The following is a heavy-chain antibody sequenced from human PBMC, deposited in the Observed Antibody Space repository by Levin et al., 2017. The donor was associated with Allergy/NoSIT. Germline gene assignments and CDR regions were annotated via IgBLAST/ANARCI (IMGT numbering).Heavy chain of an antibody. CDR1: GDSISSDDDY. CDR2: IHYTGSA. V-gene: IGHV4-30-4*01. Sequence: SQTLSLTCTVSGDSISSDDDYWSWVRQPPGKGLEWIGYIHYTGSAYYNPSLKSRAVISLDTSKNQFSLTLTSVTAADTAIYFCARIFPGRARFEPNYYYMDVWGQGTAVTVSS. D-gene: IGHD3-9*01. CDR3: ARIFPGRARFEPNYYYMDV. J-gene: IGHJ6*01.